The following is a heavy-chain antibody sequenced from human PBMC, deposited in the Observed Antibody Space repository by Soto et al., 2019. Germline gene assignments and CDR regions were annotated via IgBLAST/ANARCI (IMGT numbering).Heavy chain of an antibody. CDR1: GFTFSSYA. V-gene: IGHV3-23*01. Sequence: GGSLRLSCAASGFTFSSYAMSWVRQAPGKGLEWVSAISGSGGSTYYADSVKGRFAISRDNSKNTLYLQMNSLRAEDTAVYYCADVYGDPFIDYWGQGTLVTVSS. D-gene: IGHD4-17*01. CDR2: ISGSGGST. CDR3: ADVYGDPFIDY. J-gene: IGHJ4*02.